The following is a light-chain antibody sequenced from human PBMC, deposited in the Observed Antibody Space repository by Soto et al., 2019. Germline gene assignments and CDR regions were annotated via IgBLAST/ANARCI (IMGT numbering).Light chain of an antibody. Sequence: QSVLTQSPSASASLGASVKLTCTLSSGHSNYAIAWHQQQPEKGPRYLMKVNSDGSHRKGDGIPDRFSGSSSGAQRYLTISSLQSEDEADYCCQTWGTGIRVFGTGTKLTVL. CDR2: VNSDGSH. CDR3: QTWGTGIRV. V-gene: IGLV4-69*01. CDR1: SGHSNYA. J-gene: IGLJ1*01.